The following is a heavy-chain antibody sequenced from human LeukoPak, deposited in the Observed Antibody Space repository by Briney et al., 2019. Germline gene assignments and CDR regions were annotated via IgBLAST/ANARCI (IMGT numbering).Heavy chain of an antibody. Sequence: PGGPLRLSCAASGFTFSSYAMNWVRQAPGKGLEWVSAISGGGGTTYYADSVKGRVTIYRDNSKNPLFLQMNSLRAEDTAVYYCAKDREGLSSGYDLEYFDYWGQGTLVTVSS. CDR3: AKDREGLSSGYDLEYFDY. CDR2: ISGGGGTT. D-gene: IGHD5-12*01. J-gene: IGHJ4*02. V-gene: IGHV3-23*01. CDR1: GFTFSSYA.